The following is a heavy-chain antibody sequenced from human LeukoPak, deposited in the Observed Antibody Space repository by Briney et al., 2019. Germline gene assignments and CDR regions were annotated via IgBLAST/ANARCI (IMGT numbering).Heavy chain of an antibody. CDR1: GFTFSSYW. CDR2: ISSSSSYI. CDR3: ARDHDWDYMDV. D-gene: IGHD3-9*01. Sequence: GGSLRLSCAASGFTFSSYWMHWVRQAPGKGLEWVSSISSSSSYIYYADSVKGRFTISRDNAKNSLYLQMSSLRAEDTAVYYCARDHDWDYMDVWGKGTTVTVSS. V-gene: IGHV3-21*01. J-gene: IGHJ6*03.